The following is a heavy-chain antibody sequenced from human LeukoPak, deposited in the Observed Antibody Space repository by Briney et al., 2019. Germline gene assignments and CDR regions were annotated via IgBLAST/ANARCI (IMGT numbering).Heavy chain of an antibody. V-gene: IGHV1-46*01. Sequence: GASVKVSCKASGYTFTSYYMHWVRQAPGQVLEWMGIINPSGGSTSYAQKFQGRVSMTRDTSTSTVYMDLSSLRSEDTAVYYCARVYYDSSGYGEDAFDIWGQGTMVTVSS. D-gene: IGHD3-22*01. CDR3: ARVYYDSSGYGEDAFDI. CDR1: GYTFTSYY. J-gene: IGHJ3*02. CDR2: INPSGGST.